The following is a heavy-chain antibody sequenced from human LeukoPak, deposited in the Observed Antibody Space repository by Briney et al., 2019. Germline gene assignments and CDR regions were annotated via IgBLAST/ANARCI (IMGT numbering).Heavy chain of an antibody. V-gene: IGHV5-51*01. CDR1: GFTNSW. CDR2: IYPGDSDT. J-gene: IGHJ4*02. Sequence: GEFLKISCKGSGFTNSWIAWVRQMPGKGLEWMGIIYPGDSDTRYSPSFQGQVTISADKSLSTAYLQWGSLKASDTAMYYCAREGRSSSPMDYWGQGTLVTVSS. D-gene: IGHD6-6*01. CDR3: AREGRSSSPMDY.